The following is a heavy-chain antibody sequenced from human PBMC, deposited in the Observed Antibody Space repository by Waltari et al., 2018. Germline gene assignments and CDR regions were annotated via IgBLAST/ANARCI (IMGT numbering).Heavy chain of an antibody. Sequence: QVQLVESGGGVVQPGRSLRLSCAASEFTFSSYAMHWVRQAPGKGLECVAVISYNERNIYYVDSVKGRFTISRDNSKKTLYLQMNSLRPEDTAMYYCVRDFCDRTKCHGMDVWGQGTTVTVSS. J-gene: IGHJ6*02. CDR2: ISYNERNI. CDR1: EFTFSSYA. V-gene: IGHV3-30*04. CDR3: VRDFCDRTKCHGMDV. D-gene: IGHD3-22*01.